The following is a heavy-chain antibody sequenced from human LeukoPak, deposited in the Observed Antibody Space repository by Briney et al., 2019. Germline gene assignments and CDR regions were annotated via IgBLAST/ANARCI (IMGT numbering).Heavy chain of an antibody. J-gene: IGHJ4*02. D-gene: IGHD3-3*01. CDR3: AGSITIFASFDY. V-gene: IGHV4-59*11. CDR1: VGSISSHY. Sequence: PSEALSLTCIVSVGSISSHYWCCVRQPPGKGLECMGYIYFSGGTNYNPSLTSRVGIPVDTSNNQFSCNLSSMASAPTAVYYFAGSITIFASFDYWGQGTLVTVSS. CDR2: IYFSGGT.